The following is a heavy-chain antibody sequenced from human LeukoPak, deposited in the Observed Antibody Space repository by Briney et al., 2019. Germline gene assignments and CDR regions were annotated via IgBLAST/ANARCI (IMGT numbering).Heavy chain of an antibody. CDR1: GFTFSNYA. V-gene: IGHV3-23*01. Sequence: GGSLRLSCAAFGFTFSNYAMSWVRQAPGKGLEWVSSISSSTTNTYYADSVMGRFTISRDNSKNTLYLQMNSLRVEDTAVYYCANEFSGTYRYFDYWGQGTLVTVSS. D-gene: IGHD1-26*01. CDR2: ISSSTTNT. CDR3: ANEFSGTYRYFDY. J-gene: IGHJ4*02.